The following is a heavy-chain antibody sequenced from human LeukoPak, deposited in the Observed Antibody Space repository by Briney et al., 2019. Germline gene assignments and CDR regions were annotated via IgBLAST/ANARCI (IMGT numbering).Heavy chain of an antibody. Sequence: SETLSLTCTVSGGSISSGSYYWSWIRQPAGKGLEWIGRIYTSGSTNYNPSLKSRVTISVDTSKNQFSLKLSSVTAADTAVYYCARALGAFDIWGQGTMVTVSS. J-gene: IGHJ3*02. CDR2: IYTSGST. CDR3: ARALGAFDI. V-gene: IGHV4-61*02. CDR1: GGSISSGSYY.